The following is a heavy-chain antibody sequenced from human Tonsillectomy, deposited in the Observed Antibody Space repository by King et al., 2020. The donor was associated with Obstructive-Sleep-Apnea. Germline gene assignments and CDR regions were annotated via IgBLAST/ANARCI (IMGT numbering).Heavy chain of an antibody. CDR3: AKDNSSGWYRGLDY. CDR1: GFTFEDYA. CDR2: ISWNSGSM. Sequence: QLVQSGGGLVQPGRSLRLSCAASGFTFEDYAMHWVRQAPGKGLEWVSGISWNSGSMGYAASVKGRFTTSRDNAKNSLYLQMNSLRAEDTALYYCAKDNSSGWYRGLDYWGQGTLVSVSS. D-gene: IGHD6-19*01. J-gene: IGHJ4*02. V-gene: IGHV3-9*01.